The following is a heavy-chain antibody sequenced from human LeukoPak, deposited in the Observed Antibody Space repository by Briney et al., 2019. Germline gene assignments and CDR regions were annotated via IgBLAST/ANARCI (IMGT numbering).Heavy chain of an antibody. CDR1: GFTFSSYG. J-gene: IGHJ4*02. CDR3: ATRSGWYNRSFDY. CDR2: IWYDGSNK. D-gene: IGHD6-19*01. Sequence: PGGSLRLSCAASGFTFSSYGMHWVRQAPGKGLEWVAVIWYDGSNKYYADSVKGRFTISRDNSKNTLYLQMNSLRAEDTAVYYCATRSGWYNRSFDYWGQGTLVTVSS. V-gene: IGHV3-30*02.